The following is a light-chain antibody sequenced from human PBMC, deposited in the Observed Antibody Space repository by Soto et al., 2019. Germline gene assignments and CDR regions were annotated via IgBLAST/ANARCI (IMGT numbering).Light chain of an antibody. J-gene: IGKJ1*01. V-gene: IGKV1-5*03. Sequence: DIQRTQSPSTLSASVGGRVTVTCRSSQSISSWLAWYQPKPGKAPKLLIYKACTLTSGVPSRFSGSGSGTEFTLTISSLQPDDFATYYCQHYNSYSEAFGQGTKVDIK. CDR1: QSISSW. CDR2: KAC. CDR3: QHYNSYSEA.